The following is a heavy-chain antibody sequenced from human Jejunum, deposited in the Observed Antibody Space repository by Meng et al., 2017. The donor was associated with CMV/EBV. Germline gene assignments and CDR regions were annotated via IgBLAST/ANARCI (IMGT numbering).Heavy chain of an antibody. CDR3: ARSTCTRTNCYAWLDP. Sequence: TFTSYDINWVRQATGQGLEWMRWINPNKGNTGYAQKFQGRVTMTRDTSINTAYMELSSLRSDDTAVYYCARSTCTRTNCYAWLDPWGQGTLVTVSS. V-gene: IGHV1-8*01. J-gene: IGHJ5*02. CDR2: INPNKGNT. CDR1: TFTSYD. D-gene: IGHD2-2*01.